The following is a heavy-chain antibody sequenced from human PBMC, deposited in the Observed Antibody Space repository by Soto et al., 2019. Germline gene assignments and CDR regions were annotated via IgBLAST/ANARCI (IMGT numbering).Heavy chain of an antibody. Sequence: GGTLRLSCAGNGLTMSTYAMSWVRQAPGKGLGWVSTIAGVVIFYADSMQSRFTISIDNSKNLLYLQMNSLPADDTATYYGAKDHVNGNGIYDGFDVWGQGTTVTVSS. D-gene: IGHD1-20*01. CDR1: GLTMSTYA. CDR3: AKDHVNGNGIYDGFDV. J-gene: IGHJ6*02. V-gene: IGHV3-23*01. CDR2: IAGVVI.